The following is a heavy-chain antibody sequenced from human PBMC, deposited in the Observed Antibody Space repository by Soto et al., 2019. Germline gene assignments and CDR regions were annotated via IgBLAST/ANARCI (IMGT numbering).Heavy chain of an antibody. J-gene: IGHJ4*02. CDR2: INAGNGNT. D-gene: IGHD3-16*01. CDR3: ARDPRGGSYCDN. V-gene: IGHV1-3*01. CDR1: GYTFTSYA. Sequence: ASVKVSCKASGYTFTSYAMHWVRQAPGQRLEWMGWINAGNGNTKYSQKFQGRVTITRDTSASTAYMELSSLRSEDMAVYYCARDPRGGSYCDNWGQGTLVTVSS.